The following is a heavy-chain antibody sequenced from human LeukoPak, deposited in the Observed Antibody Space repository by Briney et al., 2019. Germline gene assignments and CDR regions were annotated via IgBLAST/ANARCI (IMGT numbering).Heavy chain of an antibody. V-gene: IGHV4-31*03. Sequence: SQTLSLTCTVSGGSISSGGYYWSWIRQHPGKGLEWIGYIYYSGSTYYNPSLKSRVTISVDTSRNQFSLKLSSVTAADTAVYYCARGSSRSGTSDYWGQGTLVTVSS. CDR2: IYYSGST. CDR1: GGSISSGGYY. J-gene: IGHJ4*02. CDR3: ARGSSRSGTSDY. D-gene: IGHD2-2*01.